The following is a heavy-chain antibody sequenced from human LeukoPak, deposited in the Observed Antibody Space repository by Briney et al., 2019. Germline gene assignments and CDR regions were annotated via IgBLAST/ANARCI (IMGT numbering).Heavy chain of an antibody. D-gene: IGHD2-21*02. Sequence: SETLSLTCTVSGGPISSYYWSWIRQPAGKGLEWIGRIYTSGSTNYNPSLKSRVTMSVDTSKNQFSLKLSSVTAADTAVYYCAREYCGGDCYSPDFDYWGQGTLVTVSS. CDR3: AREYCGGDCYSPDFDY. J-gene: IGHJ4*02. V-gene: IGHV4-4*07. CDR1: GGPISSYY. CDR2: IYTSGST.